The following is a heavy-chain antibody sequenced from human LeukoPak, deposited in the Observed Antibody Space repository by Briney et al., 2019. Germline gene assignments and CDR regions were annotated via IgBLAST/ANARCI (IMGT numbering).Heavy chain of an antibody. V-gene: IGHV3-23*01. J-gene: IGHJ4*02. CDR1: GFTFSSYA. CDR3: AKDWSCDY. D-gene: IGHD1-26*01. Sequence: GGSLRLSCAASGFTFSSYAMSWVRQAPGKGLEWVSAISDRGDNTYYADSVKGRLTISRDNSKNTLYLQMSSLRAEATAIYYCAKDWSCDYWGQGTLVTVSS. CDR2: ISDRGDNT.